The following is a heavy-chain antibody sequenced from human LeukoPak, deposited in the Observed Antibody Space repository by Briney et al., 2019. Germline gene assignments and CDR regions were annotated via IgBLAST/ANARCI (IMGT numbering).Heavy chain of an antibody. CDR2: IYPGDSDT. D-gene: IGHD1-26*01. V-gene: IGHV5-51*01. CDR1: GYSFTSYW. CDR3: ARAKWELVSAFDI. J-gene: IGHJ3*02. Sequence: GEALKISCKGSGYSFTSYWIGWVRQMPGKGLEWMGIIYPGDSDTRYSPSFQGQVTISADKSISTAYLQWSSLKASDTAMYYCARAKWELVSAFDIWGQGTMVTVSS.